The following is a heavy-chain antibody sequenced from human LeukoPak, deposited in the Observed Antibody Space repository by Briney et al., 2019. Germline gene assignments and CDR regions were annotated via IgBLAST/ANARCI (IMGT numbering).Heavy chain of an antibody. Sequence: GGSLRLSCAASEFPFNGYWMSWVRQAPGKGLECVANINQDGTEKYYLDSVRGCFTISRDNAKNSLYLQMNSLRADDTAVYYCARLGRWTQLWSYGLWGRGTLVTVSS. D-gene: IGHD5-18*01. CDR3: ARLGRWTQLWSYGL. CDR1: EFPFNGYW. CDR2: INQDGTEK. V-gene: IGHV3-7*01. J-gene: IGHJ4*02.